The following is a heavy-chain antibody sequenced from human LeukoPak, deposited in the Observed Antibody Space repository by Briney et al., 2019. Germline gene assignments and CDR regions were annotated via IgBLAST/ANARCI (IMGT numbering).Heavy chain of an antibody. CDR1: GGSISSGGYY. CDR3: ARGHHTYIVATNWFDP. V-gene: IGHV4-31*03. D-gene: IGHD5-12*01. Sequence: SQTLSLTCTVSGGSISSGGYYWSWIRQHPGKGLEWIGYIYYSGSTYYNPSLKSRVTISVDTSKNQFSLKLSSVTAADTAVYYCARGHHTYIVATNWFDPWGQGTLVTVSS. CDR2: IYYSGST. J-gene: IGHJ5*02.